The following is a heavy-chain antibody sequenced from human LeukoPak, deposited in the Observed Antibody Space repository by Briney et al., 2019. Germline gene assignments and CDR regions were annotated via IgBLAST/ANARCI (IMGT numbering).Heavy chain of an antibody. CDR3: ALYCSGGSCYSMGGAFDI. D-gene: IGHD2-15*01. CDR1: GFTFSSYS. J-gene: IGHJ3*02. Sequence: GGSLRLSCAASGFTFSSYSMNWVRQAPGKGLEWVSYISSSSKTIYYADSVKGRFTISRDNSKNTLYLQMNSLRAEDTAVYYCALYCSGGSCYSMGGAFDIWGQGTVVTVSS. V-gene: IGHV3-48*04. CDR2: ISSSSKTI.